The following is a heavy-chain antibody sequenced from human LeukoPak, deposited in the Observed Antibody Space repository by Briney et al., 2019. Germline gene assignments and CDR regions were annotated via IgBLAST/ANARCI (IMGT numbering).Heavy chain of an antibody. CDR2: IYYSGST. V-gene: IGHV4-59*01. CDR1: GGSISSYY. D-gene: IGHD1-14*01. J-gene: IGHJ6*03. CDR3: AREALHRYPRWYYYYYYMDV. Sequence: SETLSLTCTLSGGSISSYYWSWIRQPPGKGLEWIGYIYYSGSTNYNPSLKCRVTISVDTSKNQFSLKLSSVTAADTAVYYCAREALHRYPRWYYYYYYMDVWGKGTTVTVSS.